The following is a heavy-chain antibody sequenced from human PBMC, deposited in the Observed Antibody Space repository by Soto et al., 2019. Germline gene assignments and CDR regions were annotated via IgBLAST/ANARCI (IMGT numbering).Heavy chain of an antibody. Sequence: SQTLSLTCAISGDSVSSNSAAWNWIRQSPSRGLEWLGRTYYRSKWYNDYAVSVKSRITINPDTSKNQFSLQLNSVTTEDTAVYYCARVSKGSGSYYNIGYYYGMDVWGQGTTVTVSS. CDR2: TYYRSKWYN. D-gene: IGHD3-10*01. CDR1: GDSVSSNSAA. J-gene: IGHJ6*02. V-gene: IGHV6-1*01. CDR3: ARVSKGSGSYYNIGYYYGMDV.